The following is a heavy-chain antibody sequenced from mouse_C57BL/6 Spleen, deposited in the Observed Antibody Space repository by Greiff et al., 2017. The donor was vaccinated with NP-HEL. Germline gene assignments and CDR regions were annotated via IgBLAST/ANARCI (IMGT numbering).Heavy chain of an antibody. J-gene: IGHJ1*03. CDR3: AREGTTVGGYFDV. CDR2: ISDGGSYT. D-gene: IGHD1-1*01. CDR1: GFTFSSYA. Sequence: EVKVVESGGGLVKPGGSLKLSCAASGFTFSSYAMSWVRQTPEKRLEWVATISDGGSYTYYPDNVKGRFTISRDNAKNNLYLQMSHLKSEDTAMYYCAREGTTVGGYFDVWGTGTTVTVSS. V-gene: IGHV5-4*01.